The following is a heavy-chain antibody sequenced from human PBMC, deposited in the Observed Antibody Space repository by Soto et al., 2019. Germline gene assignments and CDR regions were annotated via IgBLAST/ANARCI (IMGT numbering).Heavy chain of an antibody. CDR1: GFTFSSYS. V-gene: IGHV3-21*01. CDR3: ARDLDGSGSDYYYGMDV. D-gene: IGHD3-10*01. CDR2: ISSSSSYI. J-gene: IGHJ6*02. Sequence: EVQLVESGGGLVKPGGSLRLSCAASGFTFSSYSMNWVRQAPGKGLEWVSSISSSSSYIYYADSVKGRFTISRDNAKNSLYLQMNSLRAEDTAVYYCARDLDGSGSDYYYGMDVWGQGTTVTVSS.